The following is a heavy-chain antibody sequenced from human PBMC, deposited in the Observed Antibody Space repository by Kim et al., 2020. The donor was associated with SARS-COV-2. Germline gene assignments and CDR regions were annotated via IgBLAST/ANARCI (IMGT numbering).Heavy chain of an antibody. Sequence: GGSLRLSCAASGFTFSSYWMSWVRQAPGKGLEWVANIKQDGSEKYYVDSVKGRFTISRDNAKNSLYLQMNSLRAEDTAVYYCAGDDSSSWYPLYGMDVWGQGTTVTVSS. CDR2: IKQDGSEK. CDR3: AGDDSSSWYPLYGMDV. CDR1: GFTFSSYW. D-gene: IGHD6-13*01. J-gene: IGHJ6*02. V-gene: IGHV3-7*03.